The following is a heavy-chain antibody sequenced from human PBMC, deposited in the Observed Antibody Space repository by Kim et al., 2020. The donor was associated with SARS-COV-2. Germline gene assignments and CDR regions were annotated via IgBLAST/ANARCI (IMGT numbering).Heavy chain of an antibody. J-gene: IGHJ4*01. D-gene: IGHD2-15*01. Sequence: SETLSLTCTVSGCSISSYYWSWIRQPPGKGLEWIGYIYYSGSTNYNPSLKSRVTISVDTSKNQFSLKLSSLTAADTSVHYCARHHAPGGSWRSSADYW. CDR2: IYYSGST. CDR1: GCSISSYY. V-gene: IGHV4-59*08. CDR3: ARHHAPGGSWRSSADY.